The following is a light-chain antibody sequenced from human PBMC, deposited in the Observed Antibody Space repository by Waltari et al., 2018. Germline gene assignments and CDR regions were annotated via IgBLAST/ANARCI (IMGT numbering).Light chain of an antibody. J-gene: IGKJ5*01. CDR1: QSLLNTVEGNTY. V-gene: IGKV2-40*01. CDR2: AVS. CDR3: MQRIQCPSGEIT. Sequence: DIVMTQTPFSLPVTPGEPASISCRSSQSLLNTVEGNTYLDWHLQKSGRSPQLLIYAVSYRASGVADRFSGGGSGSDFTLKSSRVEAEDVGIYYCMQRIQCPSGEITFGQGTRLEL.